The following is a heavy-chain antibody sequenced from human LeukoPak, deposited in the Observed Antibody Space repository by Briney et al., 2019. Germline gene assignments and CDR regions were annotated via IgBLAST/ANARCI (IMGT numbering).Heavy chain of an antibody. CDR2: IWYDGSNE. CDR3: VRGYGGNSGCFDY. CDR1: GLTFSNYG. Sequence: PGGSLRLSCAASGLTFSNYGMHWVRQAPGKGLEWVAVIWYDGSNEYYADSVKGRFTISRDNSKNTLYLQMNSLRAEDTAVYYCVRGYGGNSGCFDYWGQGTLVTVSS. V-gene: IGHV3-33*01. J-gene: IGHJ4*02. D-gene: IGHD4-23*01.